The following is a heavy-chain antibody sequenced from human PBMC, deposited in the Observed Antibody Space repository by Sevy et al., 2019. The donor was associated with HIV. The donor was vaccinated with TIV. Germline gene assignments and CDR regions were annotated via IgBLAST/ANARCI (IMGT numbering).Heavy chain of an antibody. J-gene: IGHJ4*02. D-gene: IGHD5-18*01. CDR1: GFPVSSNY. Sequence: GGSLRLSCAASGFPVSSNYMSWVRQAPGKGLEWVSVIYSDGSTYHADPVKGRFTISRDNSKNTLYLQMNSLRVEDTAVYCCARGKSGYGYGLDYWGQGTLVTVSS. CDR3: ARGKSGYGYGLDY. CDR2: IYSDGST. V-gene: IGHV3-66*01.